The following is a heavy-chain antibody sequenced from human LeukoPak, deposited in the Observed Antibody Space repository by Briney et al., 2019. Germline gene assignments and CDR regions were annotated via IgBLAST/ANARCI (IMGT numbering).Heavy chain of an antibody. CDR1: GFTFSSYG. CDR3: AKGSEKDYYYYGMGV. Sequence: GGSLRLSCAASGFTFSSYGMHWVRQAPGEGLERVAVILYDGSNKYYADSVKGRFTISRDNSKNTLYLQMNSLRAEDTAVYYCAKGSEKDYYYYGMGVWGKGTTVTVSS. J-gene: IGHJ6*04. V-gene: IGHV3-30*18. CDR2: ILYDGSNK.